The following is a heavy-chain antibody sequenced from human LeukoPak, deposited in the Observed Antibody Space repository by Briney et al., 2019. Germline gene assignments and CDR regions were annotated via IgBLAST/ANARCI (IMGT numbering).Heavy chain of an antibody. CDR3: ARDFGTTGWHTFDY. V-gene: IGHV6-1*01. Sequence: SQTLSLTCVVSGDSVSSKNGAWNWIRQSPSRGLEWLGRTHYRSKWYNDYAESVEGRMTISQDTSKNQYSLHLNSVTPDDTAVYYCARDFGTTGWHTFDYWGQGTLVTVSS. J-gene: IGHJ4*02. CDR1: GDSVSSKNGA. CDR2: THYRSKWYN. D-gene: IGHD6-19*01.